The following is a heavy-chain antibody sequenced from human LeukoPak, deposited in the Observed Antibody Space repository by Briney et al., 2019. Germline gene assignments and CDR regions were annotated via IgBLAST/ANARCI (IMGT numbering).Heavy chain of an antibody. CDR3: AKNGRLLEY. J-gene: IGHJ4*02. D-gene: IGHD1-1*01. V-gene: IGHV3-48*03. Sequence: GGSLRLSCAASGFSLFGYEMNWVRQAPGRGLEWVSYISSGSGARHFAESVRGRFTISRDNAKNSLYLQMNSLRTDDTAVYYCAKNGRLLEYRGQGTLVTVSS. CDR2: ISSGSGAR. CDR1: GFSLFGYE.